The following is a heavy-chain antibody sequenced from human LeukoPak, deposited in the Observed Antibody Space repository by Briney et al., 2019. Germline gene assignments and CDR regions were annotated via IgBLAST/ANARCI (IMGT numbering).Heavy chain of an antibody. CDR1: GFTFSSYW. D-gene: IGHD1-20*01. Sequence: GGSLRLSCAASGFTFSSYWMHWVRQAPGNGLVWVSHISGDGSRTSYADSVKGRFTISRDNSKNTLYLQMNSLRAEDTAVYYCAKGVTGTTPASDFDYWGQGTLVTVSS. J-gene: IGHJ4*02. CDR3: AKGVTGTTPASDFDY. CDR2: ISGDGSRT. V-gene: IGHV3-74*01.